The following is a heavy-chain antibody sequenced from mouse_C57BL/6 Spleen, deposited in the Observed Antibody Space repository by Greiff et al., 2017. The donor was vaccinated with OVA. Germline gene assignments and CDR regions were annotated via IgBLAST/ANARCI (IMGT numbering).Heavy chain of an antibody. V-gene: IGHV2-6*01. CDR3: ATLRNYAMDY. CDR2: IWGVGST. Sequence: VKLVESGPGLVAPSQSLSITCTVSGFSLTSYGVDWVRQSPGKGLEWLGVIWGVGSTNYNSALKSRLSISKDNSKSKVFLKMNSLQTDDTAMYYCATLRNYAMDYWGQGTSVTVSS. CDR1: GFSLTSYG. J-gene: IGHJ4*01. D-gene: IGHD1-2*01.